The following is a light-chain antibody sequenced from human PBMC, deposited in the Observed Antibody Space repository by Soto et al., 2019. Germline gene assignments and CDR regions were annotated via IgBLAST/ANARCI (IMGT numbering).Light chain of an antibody. CDR1: QSVTGSY. CDR3: QQYNRWPRA. CDR2: GAS. Sequence: EIVMTQPPGHLSLSPGERATLSFRASQSVTGSYLAWYQQKPGQAPRLLIYGASTRPIGIPARFSGTGSETEFTLTISSLQSEDFAVYYCQQYNRWPRAVGQGTKVDIK. J-gene: IGKJ1*01. V-gene: IGKV3-15*01.